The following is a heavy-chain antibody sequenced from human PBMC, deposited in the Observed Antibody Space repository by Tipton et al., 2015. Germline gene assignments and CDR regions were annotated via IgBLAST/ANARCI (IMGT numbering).Heavy chain of an antibody. J-gene: IGHJ4*02. V-gene: IGHV3-23*01. Sequence: SLRLSCAASGFTFSTYAMTWVRQAPGEGLEWVSTISNTGGDTYYADSVKGRFTISRDNSKNTLFLQMNSLRAEDTAVYYCAKAGHSYGEVYFDYWGQGTLVTVSS. CDR2: ISNTGGDT. CDR1: GFTFSTYA. CDR3: AKAGHSYGEVYFDY. D-gene: IGHD5-18*01.